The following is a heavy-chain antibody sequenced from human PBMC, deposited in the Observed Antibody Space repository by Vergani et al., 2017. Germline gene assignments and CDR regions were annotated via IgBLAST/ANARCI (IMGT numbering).Heavy chain of an antibody. D-gene: IGHD6-13*01. Sequence: QVTLRESGPALVKPTQTLTLTCTFSGFSLSTSGMCVSWIRQPPGKALEWLALIDWDDDKYYSTSLKTRLTISKDTSKNQVVLTMTNMDPVDTATYYRARIRAAAGTRGTYFDYWGQGTLVTVSS. CDR3: ARIRAAAGTRGTYFDY. CDR1: GFSLSTSGMC. J-gene: IGHJ4*02. V-gene: IGHV2-70*01. CDR2: IDWDDDK.